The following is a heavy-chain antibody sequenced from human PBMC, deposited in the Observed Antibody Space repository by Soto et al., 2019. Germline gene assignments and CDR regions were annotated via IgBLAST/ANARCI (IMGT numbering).Heavy chain of an antibody. CDR1: GFTYNNYA. CDR2: ISSSGYSA. D-gene: IGHD2-21*02. Sequence: EVQLSESGGALVQPGVSLSLSCAASGFTYNNYAMGWVRQAPGKGLEWVSAISSSGYSAYYADSVKGRFTISRDNSRNTMFLQMNKLSAEDTAVYYCAKGSVVVAAKFDSWGQGTQVTVSS. CDR3: AKGSVVVAAKFDS. J-gene: IGHJ4*02. V-gene: IGHV3-23*01.